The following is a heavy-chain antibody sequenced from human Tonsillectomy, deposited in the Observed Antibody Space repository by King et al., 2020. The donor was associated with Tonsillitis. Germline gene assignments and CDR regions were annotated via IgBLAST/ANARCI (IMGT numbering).Heavy chain of an antibody. Sequence: QLVQSGGGLVQPGGSLRLSCAASGFTFSSYWMSWVRQAPGKGLEWVANIKEDGSEKYFVDSVKGRFTISRDNAKNSLYLQMNSLRAEDTAVYYCARGLRGGYGDYGRNGGQGTLVTVSS. J-gene: IGHJ4*02. CDR2: IKEDGSEK. CDR1: GFTFSSYW. CDR3: ARGLRGGYGDYGRN. D-gene: IGHD4-17*01. V-gene: IGHV3-7*01.